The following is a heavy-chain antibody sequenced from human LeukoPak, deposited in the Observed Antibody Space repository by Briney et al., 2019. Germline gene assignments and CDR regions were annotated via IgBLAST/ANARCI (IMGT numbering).Heavy chain of an antibody. CDR3: AKDKRSYGDYLFDC. V-gene: IGHV3-43*02. CDR2: INGDGGST. CDR1: GFTFDDYA. D-gene: IGHD4-17*01. Sequence: AGSLSLSCAASGFTFDDYAMHWIRQAPGKGLEWVSLINGDGGSTYYADSVKGRFTISRDNSTNSLYLQMNSLRTEDTALYYCAKDKRSYGDYLFDCWGQGTLVTVSS. J-gene: IGHJ4*02.